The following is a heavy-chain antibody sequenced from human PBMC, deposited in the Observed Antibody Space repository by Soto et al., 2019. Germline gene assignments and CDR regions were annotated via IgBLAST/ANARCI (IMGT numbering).Heavy chain of an antibody. CDR1: GDSVSSKSDS. V-gene: IGHV6-1*01. CDR3: ARGGTDTRGGQFDLDY. Sequence: TLSLTFAISGDSVSSKSDSWNWIRQSPSRGLEWLGRTYYRSKWYNEYAESVKSRITINPDTSKNQFSLQLNSVTPEDTAMYYCARGGTDTRGGQFDLDYCGQGTLVTVSS. J-gene: IGHJ4*02. D-gene: IGHD3-22*01. CDR2: TYYRSKWYN.